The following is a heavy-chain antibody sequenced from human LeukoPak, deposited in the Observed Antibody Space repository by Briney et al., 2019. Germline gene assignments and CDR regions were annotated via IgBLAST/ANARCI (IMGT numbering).Heavy chain of an antibody. CDR2: IIPIFGTA. CDR1: GGTFSSYA. D-gene: IGHD1-26*01. CDR3: ARDQATTAPWYYGMDV. V-gene: IGHV1-69*13. Sequence: ASVTVSCTASGGTFSSYAISWVRQAPGQGLEWMGGIIPIFGTANYAQKFQGRVTITADESTSTAYMELSSLRSEDTAVYYCARDQATTAPWYYGMDVWGQGTTVTVSS. J-gene: IGHJ6*02.